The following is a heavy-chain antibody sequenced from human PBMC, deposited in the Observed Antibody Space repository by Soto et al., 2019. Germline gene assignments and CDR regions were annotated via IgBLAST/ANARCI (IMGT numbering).Heavy chain of an antibody. CDR2: INAGNGNT. D-gene: IGHD2-2*01. V-gene: IGHV1-3*01. CDR1: GGTFTSYA. Sequence: ASVKVSCTASGGTFTSYAMHWVRQAPGQRLEWMGWINAGNGNTKYSQKFQGRVTITRDTSASTAYMELSSLRSEDTAVYYCRYCSSTSCADAFDIWGQGTMVTVSS. J-gene: IGHJ3*02. CDR3: RYCSSTSCADAFDI.